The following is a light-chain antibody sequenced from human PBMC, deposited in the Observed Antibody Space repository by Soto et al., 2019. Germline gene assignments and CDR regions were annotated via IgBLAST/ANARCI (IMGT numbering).Light chain of an antibody. Sequence: QSALTQPPSASGSPGQSVTISCTGTSSDVGGYNYVSWYQQHPGKAPKLMIYEVSKRPSGVPDRLSGSKSGNPASQTVSVLQACNEAEYYSMSYACCNNFLFCGGTKLTVL. CDR2: EVS. CDR3: MSYACCNNFL. CDR1: SSDVGGYNY. V-gene: IGLV2-8*01. J-gene: IGLJ2*01.